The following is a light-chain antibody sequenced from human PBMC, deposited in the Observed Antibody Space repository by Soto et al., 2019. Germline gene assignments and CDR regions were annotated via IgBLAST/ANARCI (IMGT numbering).Light chain of an antibody. J-gene: IGKJ1*01. V-gene: IGKV1-9*01. Sequence: IQLTQSPSALAASVGDRVTVTFRASQGIGTYLVWYQQKSGKAPMVLIYASSTLQTGVPSRFSGSGSGTDFSLTISSLHPEDVATYYCQQVDSYPRTFGQGTKVDI. CDR1: QGIGTY. CDR2: ASS. CDR3: QQVDSYPRT.